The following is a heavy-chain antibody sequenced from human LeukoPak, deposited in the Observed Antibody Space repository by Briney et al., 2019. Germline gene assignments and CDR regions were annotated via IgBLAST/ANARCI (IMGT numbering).Heavy chain of an antibody. CDR3: ARGPPLLKYYFDY. CDR2: IYSGGDT. CDR1: GFTVSSNY. V-gene: IGHV3-53*01. Sequence: PGGSLRLSCAASGFTVSSNYMSWVRQAPGKGLEWVSVIYSGGDTYYADSVKGRFTISRDNSKNTLYLQMNSLRAEDTALYYCARGPPLLKYYFDYWGQGTLVTVSS. J-gene: IGHJ4*02. D-gene: IGHD2-15*01.